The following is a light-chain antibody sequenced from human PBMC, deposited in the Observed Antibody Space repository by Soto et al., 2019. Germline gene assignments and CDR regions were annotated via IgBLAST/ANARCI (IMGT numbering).Light chain of an antibody. J-gene: IGLJ2*01. CDR1: SSDVGGYDY. V-gene: IGLV2-11*01. CDR3: CSYAGTYTFVV. Sequence: QSALTQPRSVSGSPGQSVTISCTGTSSDVGGYDYVSWYQQHPGKAPKLMIYDVNKRPSGVPARFSGSKSGNTASLTISGLLAEDEADYYCCSYAGTYTFVVFGGGTKVTVL. CDR2: DVN.